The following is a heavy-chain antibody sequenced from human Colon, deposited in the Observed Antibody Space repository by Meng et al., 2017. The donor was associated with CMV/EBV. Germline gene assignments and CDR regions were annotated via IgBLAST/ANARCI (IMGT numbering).Heavy chain of an antibody. CDR2: IYYSGST. Sequence: ISSSDYYGSWIRQSPEKGLEWIGYIYYSGSTYFNPSLDSRLAISVDTSKSQFSLQLSSVTAADTAVYYCARTPGHHDSSGFYYYFDYWGPGTLVTVSS. J-gene: IGHJ4*02. D-gene: IGHD3-22*01. CDR3: ARTPGHHDSSGFYYYFDY. CDR1: ISSSDYY. V-gene: IGHV4-30-4*01.